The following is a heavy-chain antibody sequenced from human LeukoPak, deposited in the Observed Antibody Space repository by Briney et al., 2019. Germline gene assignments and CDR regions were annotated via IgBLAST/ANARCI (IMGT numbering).Heavy chain of an antibody. J-gene: IGHJ5*01. CDR2: IHSGDSDT. Sequence: GESLKISCKASGYTFTMNWLGWVRQMPGKGPGWMGIIHSGDSDTKYSPSFQGQVTISADKSSNTAYLQWGSLKASDSAMYYCAKRGRGVNRGGVDSWGQGTPVIVSS. V-gene: IGHV5-51*01. CDR3: AKRGRGVNRGGVDS. D-gene: IGHD3-10*01. CDR1: GYTFTMNW.